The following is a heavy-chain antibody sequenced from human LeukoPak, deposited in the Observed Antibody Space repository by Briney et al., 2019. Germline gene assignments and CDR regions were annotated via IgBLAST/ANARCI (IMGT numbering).Heavy chain of an antibody. D-gene: IGHD3-3*02. V-gene: IGHV3-48*03. CDR1: GFTFSSYE. J-gene: IGHJ4*02. CDR3: ARAFLGGDY. Sequence: PGGSLRPSCAASGFTFSSYEMNWVRQAPGKGLEWVSYISDTSYTIYYADSVKGRFTISRDNAKNSLYLQMSRLRDEDTAVYYCARAFLGGDYWGQGTLVTVSS. CDR2: ISDTSYTI.